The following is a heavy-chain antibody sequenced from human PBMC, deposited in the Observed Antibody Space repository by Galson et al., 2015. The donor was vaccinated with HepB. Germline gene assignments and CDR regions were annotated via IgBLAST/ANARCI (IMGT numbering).Heavy chain of an antibody. CDR1: GFTFSDYY. V-gene: IGHV3-11*06. Sequence: SLRLSCAASGFTFSDYYMSWIRQAPGKGLEWVSYISSSSSYTNYADSVKGRFTISRDNAKNSLYLQMNSLRAEDTAVYYCASQSIGGYFDYWGQGTLVTVSS. J-gene: IGHJ4*02. CDR3: ASQSIGGYFDY. CDR2: ISSSSSYT. D-gene: IGHD3-16*01.